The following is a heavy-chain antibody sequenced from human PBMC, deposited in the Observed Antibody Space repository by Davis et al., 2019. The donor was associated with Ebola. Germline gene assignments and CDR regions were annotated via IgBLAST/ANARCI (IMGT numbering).Heavy chain of an antibody. CDR2: IKSKTDGGTT. D-gene: IGHD1-26*01. Sequence: GESLKISCAASGFTFSSAWMSWVRQAPGKGLEWVGRIKSKTDGGTTDYAAPVKGRFTISRDDSKNTAYLQMSSLKTEDTAVYYCTGTIVGATRVDYWGQGTLVTVSS. CDR1: GFTFSSAW. V-gene: IGHV3-15*01. CDR3: TGTIVGATRVDY. J-gene: IGHJ4*02.